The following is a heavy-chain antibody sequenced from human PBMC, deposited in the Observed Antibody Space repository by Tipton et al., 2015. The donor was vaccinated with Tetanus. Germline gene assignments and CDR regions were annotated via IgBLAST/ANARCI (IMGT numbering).Heavy chain of an antibody. CDR2: IYQNGDA. V-gene: IGHV4-59*01. CDR1: GGSITSYY. J-gene: IGHJ6*02. Sequence: TLSLTCNVSGGSITSYYWSWIRQPPGKGLEWIAYIYQNGDANYNPSLQSRVTISVDTSKNQFSLQLAFVTAADTAIYYCARERIEAFYYHGLDVWGPGTTVTVSS. D-gene: IGHD2-21*01. CDR3: ARERIEAFYYHGLDV.